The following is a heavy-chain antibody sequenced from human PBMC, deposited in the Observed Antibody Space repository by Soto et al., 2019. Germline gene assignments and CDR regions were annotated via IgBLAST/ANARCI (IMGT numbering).Heavy chain of an antibody. CDR2: MNPNSGNT. D-gene: IGHD6-6*01. CDR1: GYTFTSYD. V-gene: IGHV1-8*01. J-gene: IGHJ6*03. CDR3: ARRIRQLVPWQPKKTYYMDV. Sequence: ASVKVSCKASGYTFTSYDINWVRQATGQGLEWMGWMNPNSGNTGYAQKFQGRVTMTRNTSISTAYMELSSLRSEDTAVYYCARRIRQLVPWQPKKTYYMDVWGKGTTVTVSS.